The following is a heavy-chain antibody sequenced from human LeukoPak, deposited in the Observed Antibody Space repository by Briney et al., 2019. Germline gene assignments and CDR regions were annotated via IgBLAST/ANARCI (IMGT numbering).Heavy chain of an antibody. V-gene: IGHV3-23*01. CDR3: AKSYGAHGDYFDY. D-gene: IGHD4-17*01. J-gene: IGHJ4*02. CDR1: GFTFSSYG. Sequence: GGSLRLSCAASGFTFSSYGMSWVRQAPGKGLEWVSAISGSGGSTYYADSVKGRFTISRDNSKNTLYLQMNSLRAEDTAVYYCAKSYGAHGDYFDYWGQGTLVTVSS. CDR2: ISGSGGST.